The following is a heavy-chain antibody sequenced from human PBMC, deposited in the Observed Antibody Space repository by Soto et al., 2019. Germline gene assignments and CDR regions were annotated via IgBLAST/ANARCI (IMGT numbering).Heavy chain of an antibody. D-gene: IGHD3-22*01. CDR2: IYYSGST. CDR3: ARRGTGPSGSYYGMDV. J-gene: IGHJ6*02. V-gene: IGHV4-39*01. CDR1: GGSISSSSYY. Sequence: QLQLQESGPGLVKPSETLSLTCTVSGGSISSSSYYWGWIRQPPGKGLEWIGSIYYSGSTYYNPSLKSRVTISVDTSKNQFSLQLSSVTAADTDVYYCARRGTGPSGSYYGMDVWGQGTTVTVSS.